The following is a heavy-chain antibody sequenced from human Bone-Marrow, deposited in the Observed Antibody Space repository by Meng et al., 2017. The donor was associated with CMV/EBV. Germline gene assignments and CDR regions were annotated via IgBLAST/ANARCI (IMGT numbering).Heavy chain of an antibody. CDR2: IWYDGSNK. J-gene: IGHJ4*02. Sequence: GESLKISCAASGFTFSSYGMHWVRQAPGKGLEWVAVIWYDGSNKYYADSVKGRFTISRDNSKNTLYLQMNSLRAEDTAVYYCARYYYDSSGWLRGYFDYWGQGTLVTVSS. D-gene: IGHD3-22*01. CDR1: GFTFSSYG. CDR3: ARYYYDSSGWLRGYFDY. V-gene: IGHV3-33*01.